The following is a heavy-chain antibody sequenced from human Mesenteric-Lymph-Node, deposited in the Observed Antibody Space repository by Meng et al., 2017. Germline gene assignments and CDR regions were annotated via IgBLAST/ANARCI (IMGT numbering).Heavy chain of an antibody. J-gene: IGHJ4*02. D-gene: IGHD6-19*01. V-gene: IGHV3-23*01. CDR1: GLTLSSYA. Sequence: GGSLRLSCAASGLTLSSYAMSWVRQAPGKGLEWVAAISSGGDSRYHADSARGRFTISRDNDKNSLYLQMDSLRVDDTGVYYCTKDGSGWSAYWGQGGLVTVSS. CDR3: TKDGSGWSAY. CDR2: ISSGGDSR.